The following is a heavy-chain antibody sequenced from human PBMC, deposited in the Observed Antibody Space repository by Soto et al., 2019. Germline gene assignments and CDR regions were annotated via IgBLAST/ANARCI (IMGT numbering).Heavy chain of an antibody. CDR3: ARSPRTYYDSSGYLDAFDI. CDR1: GVSISSSSYY. V-gene: IGHV4-39*01. J-gene: IGHJ3*02. Sequence: PSETLSLTCSVSGVSISSSSYYWGWIRQPPGKGLEWIGNIYYNENTYSNPSLRSRVTIFVDTSKNQFSLKLSSVTAADTAVYYCARSPRTYYDSSGYLDAFDIWGQGTMVTVSS. CDR2: IYYNENT. D-gene: IGHD3-22*01.